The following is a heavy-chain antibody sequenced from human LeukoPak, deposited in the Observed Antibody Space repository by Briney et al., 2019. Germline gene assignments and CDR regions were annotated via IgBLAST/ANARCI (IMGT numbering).Heavy chain of an antibody. CDR1: GFTFSSYS. D-gene: IGHD3-9*01. Sequence: GGSLRLSCAVSGFTFSSYSMNWVRQAPGKGLEWVSSISSSSSYIYYADSVKGRFTISRDNAKNSLYLQMNSLRAEDTAVYYCARVQKLRYFDWLKENYGMDVWGQGTTVTVSS. V-gene: IGHV3-21*01. CDR2: ISSSSSYI. J-gene: IGHJ6*02. CDR3: ARVQKLRYFDWLKENYGMDV.